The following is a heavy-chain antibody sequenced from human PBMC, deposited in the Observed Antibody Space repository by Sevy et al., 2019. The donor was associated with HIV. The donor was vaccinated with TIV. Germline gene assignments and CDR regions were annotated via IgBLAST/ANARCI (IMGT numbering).Heavy chain of an antibody. CDR3: ASQRGYSYAFDI. CDR1: GFTFSDYY. CDR2: ISSSGSTI. Sequence: GRSLRLSCAASGFTFSDYYMSWIRQAPGKGLEWVSYISSSGSTIYYADSVKGRFTISRGNAKNSLYLQMNSLRAEDTAVYYCASQRGYSYAFDIWGQGTMVTVSS. D-gene: IGHD5-18*01. J-gene: IGHJ3*02. V-gene: IGHV3-11*04.